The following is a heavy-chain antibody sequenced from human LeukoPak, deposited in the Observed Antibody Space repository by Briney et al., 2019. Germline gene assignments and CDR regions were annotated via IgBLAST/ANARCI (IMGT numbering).Heavy chain of an antibody. J-gene: IGHJ4*02. Sequence: SETLSLTCSVFGASINSHYWTWIRQPAGKGLEWIGRIYISGSTNYSPSLMSRVTMSVDTSKNQISLSLISVTAADTAVYYCARALNPLPGTYYFDYWGQGTLVTVSS. CDR3: ARALNPLPGTYYFDY. V-gene: IGHV4-4*07. CDR1: GASINSHY. D-gene: IGHD2-15*01. CDR2: IYISGST.